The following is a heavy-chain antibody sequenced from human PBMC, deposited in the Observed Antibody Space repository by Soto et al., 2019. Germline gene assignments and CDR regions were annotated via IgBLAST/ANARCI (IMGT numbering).Heavy chain of an antibody. D-gene: IGHD6-13*01. J-gene: IGHJ4*02. CDR3: ARAKEGSWYAGPFDY. CDR2: IYYSGST. CDR1: GGSISSGDYY. Sequence: PSETLSLTCTVSGGSISSGDYYWSWIRQPPGKGLEWIGYIYYSGSTYYNPSLKSRVTISVDTSKNQFSLKLSSVTAADTAVYYCARAKEGSWYAGPFDYWGQGTLVTVS. V-gene: IGHV4-30-4*01.